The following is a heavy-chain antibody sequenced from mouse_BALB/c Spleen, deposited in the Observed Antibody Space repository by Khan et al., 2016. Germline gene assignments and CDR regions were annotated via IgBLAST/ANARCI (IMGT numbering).Heavy chain of an antibody. Sequence: QVRLQQSGAELMKPGASVKISCKATGYTFSSYWIEWVKQRPGHGLEWIGEILPGSGSTNYNEKFKGKATFTADTSSNTAYMQLSSLTSEDSAVYYFARKGITTVRYFDVWGAGTTVTVSS. CDR1: GYTFSSYW. CDR3: ARKGITTVRYFDV. D-gene: IGHD1-1*01. V-gene: IGHV1-9*01. CDR2: ILPGSGST. J-gene: IGHJ1*01.